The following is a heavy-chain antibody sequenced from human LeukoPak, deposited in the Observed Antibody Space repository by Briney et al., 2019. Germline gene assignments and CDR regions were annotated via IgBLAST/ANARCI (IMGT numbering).Heavy chain of an antibody. CDR3: AKDFLTTDAFDI. D-gene: IGHD4/OR15-4a*01. CDR2: INSDGSST. Sequence: QPGGSLRFSCAASGFTFSSYWMHWVRHAPGKGLVWVSRINSDGSSTSYADSVKGRFTISRDNAKNTLYLQMNSLRAEDTAVYYCAKDFLTTDAFDIWGQGTMVTVSS. V-gene: IGHV3-74*01. CDR1: GFTFSSYW. J-gene: IGHJ3*02.